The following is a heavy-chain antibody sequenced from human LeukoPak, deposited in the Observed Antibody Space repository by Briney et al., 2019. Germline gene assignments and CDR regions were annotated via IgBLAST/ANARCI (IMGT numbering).Heavy chain of an antibody. CDR3: ARGALRVVVVPAAIKNWFDP. Sequence: ASVTVSCKASGYTFTGYYMHWVRQAPGQGLEWMGWINPNSGGTNYAQKFQGRVTMTRDTSISTAYMELSRLRSDDTAVYYCARGALRVVVVPAAIKNWFDPWGQGTLVTVSS. CDR1: GYTFTGYY. D-gene: IGHD2-2*02. V-gene: IGHV1-2*02. CDR2: INPNSGGT. J-gene: IGHJ5*02.